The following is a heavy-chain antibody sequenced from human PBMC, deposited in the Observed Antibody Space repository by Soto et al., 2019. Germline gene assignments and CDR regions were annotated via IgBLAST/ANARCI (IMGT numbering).Heavy chain of an antibody. CDR1: GFTFADYG. Sequence: QVQLVQSETEVKKPGASVKVSCKTSGFTFADYGITWVRQAPGQGLEWMGWISGYNGFTNYAQKLQDRVIMTTDTATTTAYMGLRSLRSDDTAIYYCARDLGVQPGGCGRCSMAFWGQGTLVTVSS. CDR3: ARDLGVQPGGCGRCSMAF. V-gene: IGHV1-18*01. J-gene: IGHJ4*02. CDR2: ISGYNGFT. D-gene: IGHD6-19*01.